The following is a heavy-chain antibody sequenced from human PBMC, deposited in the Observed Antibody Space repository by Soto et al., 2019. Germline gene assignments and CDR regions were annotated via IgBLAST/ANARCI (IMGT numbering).Heavy chain of an antibody. CDR2: IYYSGST. CDR3: ARVNPPKKGYYGMDV. J-gene: IGHJ6*02. Sequence: SVTLSLTSTVFDGSISSGGYYWSRISKHPGKGLEWIGYIYYSGSTYYNPSLKSRVTISVDTSKNQLSLKLSSVTAADTAVYYCARVNPPKKGYYGMDVWGQGTTVIVSS. V-gene: IGHV4-31*03. CDR1: DGSISSGGYY.